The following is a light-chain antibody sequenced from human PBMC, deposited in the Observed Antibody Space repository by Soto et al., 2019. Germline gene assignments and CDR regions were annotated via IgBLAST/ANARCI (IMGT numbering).Light chain of an antibody. CDR1: QNINNY. Sequence: DMQMTQSPPSLSASVGDRVTITCRASQNINNYLNWYRQKSGKAPELLIYAASSLRSGVSSRFSGSGYGTDFTLTINSLEPEDVATYYCQQSYSMPRTFGHGTKVDI. CDR3: QQSYSMPRT. CDR2: AAS. V-gene: IGKV1-39*01. J-gene: IGKJ1*01.